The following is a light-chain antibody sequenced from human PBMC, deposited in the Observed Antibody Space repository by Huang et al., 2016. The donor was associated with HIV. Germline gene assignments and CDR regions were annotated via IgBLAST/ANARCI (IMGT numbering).Light chain of an antibody. J-gene: IGKJ2*01. Sequence: EIVLTQSPGTLSLSPGERATLSCRASQSVSSDVAWYQQKPGQAPRLLIYGASTRATGITDRFSGSGSGTDCTLTISRLEPEDFAVYYCQQSDTSPQTFGQGTKLEIK. CDR1: QSVSSD. CDR3: QQSDTSPQT. CDR2: GAS. V-gene: IGKV3-20*01.